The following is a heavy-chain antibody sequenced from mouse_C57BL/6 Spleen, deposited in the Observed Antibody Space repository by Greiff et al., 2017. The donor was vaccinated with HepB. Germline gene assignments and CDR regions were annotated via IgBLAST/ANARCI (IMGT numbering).Heavy chain of an antibody. J-gene: IGHJ3*01. CDR2: ISSGSSTI. V-gene: IGHV5-17*01. CDR3: ARRRGDGFAY. Sequence: EVKLVESGGGLVKPGGSLKLSCAASGFTFSDYGMHWVRQAPEKGLEWVAYISSGSSTIYYADTVKGRFTISRDNAKNTLFLQMSSLRSEDTAMYYCARRRGDGFAYWGQGTLVTVSA. CDR1: GFTFSDYG.